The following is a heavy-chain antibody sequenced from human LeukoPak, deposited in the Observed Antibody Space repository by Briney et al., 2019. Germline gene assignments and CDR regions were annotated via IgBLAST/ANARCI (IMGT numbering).Heavy chain of an antibody. V-gene: IGHV4-4*02. Sequence: SGTLSLTCAVSGGSISSSNWWSWVRQPPGKGLEWIGEIYHSGSTNYNPSLKSRVTISVDKSKNQFSLKLSSVTAADTAVYYCARGIAVADTHYYGMDVWGQGTTVTVSS. CDR2: IYHSGST. J-gene: IGHJ6*02. CDR3: ARGIAVADTHYYGMDV. CDR1: GGSISSSNW. D-gene: IGHD6-19*01.